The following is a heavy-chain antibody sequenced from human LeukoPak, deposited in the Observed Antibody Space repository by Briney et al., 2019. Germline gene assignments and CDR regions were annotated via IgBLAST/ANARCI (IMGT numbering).Heavy chain of an antibody. J-gene: IGHJ4*02. Sequence: PGGSLRLSCAASGFTFRTYAMSWVRQAPGKGLEWVSHVSVSGDITYCADSVKGRFTISRDNSKNTLDLRMNSLRVEDTAIYYCAKVVAAAGQFDYWGQGTLVTVSS. V-gene: IGHV3-23*01. CDR1: GFTFRTYA. D-gene: IGHD6-13*01. CDR2: VSVSGDIT. CDR3: AKVVAAAGQFDY.